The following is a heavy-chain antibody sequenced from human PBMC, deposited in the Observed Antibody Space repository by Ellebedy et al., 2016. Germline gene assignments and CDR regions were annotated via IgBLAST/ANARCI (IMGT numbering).Heavy chain of an antibody. D-gene: IGHD5-18*01. CDR2: ISASGGRT. CDR1: GFTFSSYA. V-gene: IGHV3-23*01. J-gene: IGHJ4*02. CDR3: AKDRQLWARLGFDY. Sequence: GESLKISCAGSGFTFSSYAMSWVRQAPGKGLEWVAGISASGGRTYHADSLKGRFTISRDNPKNTVYLQMNSLGAEDTAIYYCAKDRQLWARLGFDYWGQGTLVTVSS.